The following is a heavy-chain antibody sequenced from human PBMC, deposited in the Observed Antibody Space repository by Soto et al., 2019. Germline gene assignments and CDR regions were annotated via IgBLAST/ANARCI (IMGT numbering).Heavy chain of an antibody. CDR2: IYYSGST. Sequence: SETLSLTCTVSGGSVRSDSFYWSWIRQPPGKGLEWIGSIYYSGSTYNNPSLRSRVSMSIDTSKDQFSLKLKSVTAADTALYFCARQRTSVVTQAYFDVWGPGSLVTVSS. J-gene: IGHJ4*02. CDR1: GGSVRSDSFY. D-gene: IGHD2-21*02. CDR3: ARQRTSVVTQAYFDV. V-gene: IGHV4-39*01.